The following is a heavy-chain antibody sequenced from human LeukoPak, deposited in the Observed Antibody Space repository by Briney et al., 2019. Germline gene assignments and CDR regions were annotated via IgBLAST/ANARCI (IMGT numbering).Heavy chain of an antibody. V-gene: IGHV3-7*01. J-gene: IGHJ4*02. CDR1: GFTFSSYA. CDR3: VGGDY. Sequence: TGGSLRLSCAASGFTFSSYAMSWVRQAPGKGLECVANINQDGSDKYYVDSVKGRFTISRDNTKNSLYLQMNSLRAEDTAVYYCVGGDYWGQGTLVTVSS. CDR2: INQDGSDK.